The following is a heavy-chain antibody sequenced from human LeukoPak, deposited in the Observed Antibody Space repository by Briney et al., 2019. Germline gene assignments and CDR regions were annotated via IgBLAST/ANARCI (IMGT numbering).Heavy chain of an antibody. Sequence: PSETLSLTCAVSGGSLSGYYWSWIRQPPGTRLEWMRDINHSGGTSYSPSLKSRVTISVDTSKHQFSLNLNSVTAADTAVYFCARFSDSEPIDSWGQGTLVTVSS. CDR2: INHSGGT. D-gene: IGHD1-26*01. CDR3: ARFSDSEPIDS. J-gene: IGHJ4*02. V-gene: IGHV4-34*01. CDR1: GGSLSGYY.